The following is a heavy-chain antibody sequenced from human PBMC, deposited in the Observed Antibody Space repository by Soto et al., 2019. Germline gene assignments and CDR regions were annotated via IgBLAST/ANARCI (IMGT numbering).Heavy chain of an antibody. D-gene: IGHD3-10*01. CDR3: ARYTMVRGVPPTYFDY. CDR2: IYYSGST. CDR1: GGSISSGGYY. Sequence: SETLSLTCTVSGGSISSGGYYWSWIRQHPGKGLEWIGYIYYSGSTYYNPSLKSRVTISVDTSKNQFSLKLSSVTAPEPAVYYRARYTMVRGVPPTYFDYWGQGTLVTVSS. V-gene: IGHV4-31*03. J-gene: IGHJ4*02.